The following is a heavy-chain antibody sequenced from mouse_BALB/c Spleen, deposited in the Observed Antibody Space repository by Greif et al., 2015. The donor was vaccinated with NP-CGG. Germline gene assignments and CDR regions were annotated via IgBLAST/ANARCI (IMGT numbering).Heavy chain of an antibody. D-gene: IGHD2-14*01. CDR1: GFTFSSYG. Sequence: EVKVVDSGGGLVKPGGSLKLSCAASGFTFSSYGMSWVRQTPEKRLEWVATISGGGSYTYYPDSVKGRFTISRDNAKNNLYLQMSSLRSEDTALYYCARQRGTTPFAYWGQGTLVTVSA. J-gene: IGHJ3*01. CDR3: ARQRGTTPFAY. V-gene: IGHV5-9-2*01. CDR2: ISGGGSYT.